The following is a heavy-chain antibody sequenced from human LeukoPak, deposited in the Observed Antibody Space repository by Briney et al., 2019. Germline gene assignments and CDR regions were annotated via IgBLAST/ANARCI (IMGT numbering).Heavy chain of an antibody. D-gene: IGHD5-18*01. Sequence: GGSLRLSCAASGFTFSNYAMSWVRQAPGKGLEWVSAISGTGGSSHYADSVKGRFTISRDNSKNTLYLQMNSLRAEDTAVYYCAKAGQLWLPSIYFDYWGQGTLVTVSS. CDR3: AKAGQLWLPSIYFDY. CDR1: GFTFSNYA. J-gene: IGHJ4*02. V-gene: IGHV3-23*01. CDR2: ISGTGGSS.